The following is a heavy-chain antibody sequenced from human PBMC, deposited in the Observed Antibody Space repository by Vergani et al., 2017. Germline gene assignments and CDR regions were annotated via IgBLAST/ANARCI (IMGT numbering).Heavy chain of an antibody. J-gene: IGHJ5*01. CDR2: IYHGGMT. D-gene: IGHD3-10*01. CDR1: NYSICRDYF. Sequence: QVHLQESGPGLVKPSETLSLTCSVSNYSICRDYFWGWIPRSPGKGLQYIASIYHGGMTYSNPFLKSRATISIDTSENLIFLRLTSLAAADTALYHCARHGGSGNCYHWFDSWGQGTLVIVSS. CDR3: ARHGGSGNCYHWFDS. V-gene: IGHV4-38-2*02.